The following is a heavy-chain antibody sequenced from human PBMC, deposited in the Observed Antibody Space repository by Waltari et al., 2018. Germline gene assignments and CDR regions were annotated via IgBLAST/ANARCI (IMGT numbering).Heavy chain of an antibody. D-gene: IGHD6-19*01. V-gene: IGHV3-30*18. CDR3: AKDSRREYSSGWYYNWFDP. CDR1: GFTFSSYG. J-gene: IGHJ5*02. CDR2: ISYDGSNK. Sequence: QVQLVESGGGVVQPGRSLRLSCAASGFTFSSYGMHWVRQAPGKGLEWVAVISYDGSNKYYADSGKGRFTISRDNSKNTLYLQMNSLRAEDTAVYYCAKDSRREYSSGWYYNWFDPWGQGTLVTVSS.